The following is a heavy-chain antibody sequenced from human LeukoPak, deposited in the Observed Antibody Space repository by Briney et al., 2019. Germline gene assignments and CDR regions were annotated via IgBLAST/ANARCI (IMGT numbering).Heavy chain of an antibody. V-gene: IGHV4-39*01. CDR1: GGSISSSSYY. J-gene: IGHJ4*02. CDR2: IYYSGST. CDR3: ARVEGMATIDY. D-gene: IGHD5-24*01. Sequence: PSETLSLTCTVSGGSISSSSYYWGWIRQPPGKGLEWIGSIYYSGSTYYNPSLKSRVTISVDTSKNQFSLKLSSVTAADTAVYYCARVEGMATIDYWGQGTLVTVSS.